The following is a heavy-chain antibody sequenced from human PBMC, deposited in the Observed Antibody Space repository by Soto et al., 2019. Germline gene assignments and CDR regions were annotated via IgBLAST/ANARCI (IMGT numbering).Heavy chain of an antibody. D-gene: IGHD3-10*01. V-gene: IGHV4-34*01. Sequence: QVQLQQWGAGLLKPSETLSLTCAVYGGSFSGYYWSWIRQPPGKGLEWIGEINHSGSTNYNPSLKSRVTISVDTSKNQFSRKLSSVTAADTAVYYCARRTSHYYGSGSYYFDYWGQGTLVTVSS. CDR3: ARRTSHYYGSGSYYFDY. J-gene: IGHJ4*02. CDR1: GGSFSGYY. CDR2: INHSGST.